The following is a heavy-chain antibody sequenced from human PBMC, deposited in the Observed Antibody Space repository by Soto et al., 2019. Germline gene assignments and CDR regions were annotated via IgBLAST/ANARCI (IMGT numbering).Heavy chain of an antibody. CDR2: ISYSGST. J-gene: IGHJ4*02. D-gene: IGHD3-22*01. Sequence: PSETLSLTCTVSGGSISSGGYYWSWIRQPPGKGLEWIGYISYSGSTNYNPSLKSRVTISVDTSKSQFSLKLSSVTAADTAVYYCARDRGSDYYDSSAYYFGYWGQGTLVTVSS. CDR3: ARDRGSDYYDSSAYYFGY. CDR1: GGSISSGGYY. V-gene: IGHV4-61*08.